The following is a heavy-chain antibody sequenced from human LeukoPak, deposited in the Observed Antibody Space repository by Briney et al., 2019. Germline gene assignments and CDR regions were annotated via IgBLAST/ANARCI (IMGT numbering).Heavy chain of an antibody. D-gene: IGHD3-10*01. CDR3: AKRGGYETMAAFDY. CDR2: ISPGGSDT. J-gene: IGHJ4*02. V-gene: IGHV3-23*01. CDR1: GFTFSSYE. Sequence: PGGSLSLSCAASGFTFSSYEMSWVRQAPGKGLEWVSAISPGGSDTYYADSLRGRFTISRDNSKKTLSLQMSSLRAEDSAVYYCAKRGGYETMAAFDYWGQGTLVTVSS.